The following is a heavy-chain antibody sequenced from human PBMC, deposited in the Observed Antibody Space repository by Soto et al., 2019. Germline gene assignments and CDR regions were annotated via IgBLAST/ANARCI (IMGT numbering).Heavy chain of an antibody. V-gene: IGHV4-34*01. CDR1: GGSFSGYY. J-gene: IGHJ4*02. CDR2: INHSGST. D-gene: IGHD3-22*01. Sequence: SETLSLTCAVYGGSFSGYYWSWIRQPPGKGLEWIGEINHSGSTNYNPSLKSRVTISVDTSKNQFSLKLSSVTAADTAVYYCARGGRQYYYDSSGYYFDYWGQGTLVTVSS. CDR3: ARGGRQYYYDSSGYYFDY.